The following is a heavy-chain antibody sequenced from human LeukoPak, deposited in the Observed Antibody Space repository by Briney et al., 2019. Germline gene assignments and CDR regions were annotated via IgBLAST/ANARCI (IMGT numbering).Heavy chain of an antibody. CDR2: ISWNSGSI. Sequence: PGGSLRLSCAASGFTFDDYAMHWVRQAPGKGLEWVSGISWNSGSIGYADSVKGRFTISRDNAKNSLYLQMNSLRAEDTALYYCAKGDMATFGNYFDYWGQGTLVTVSS. CDR3: AKGDMATFGNYFDY. D-gene: IGHD5-24*01. V-gene: IGHV3-9*01. J-gene: IGHJ4*02. CDR1: GFTFDDYA.